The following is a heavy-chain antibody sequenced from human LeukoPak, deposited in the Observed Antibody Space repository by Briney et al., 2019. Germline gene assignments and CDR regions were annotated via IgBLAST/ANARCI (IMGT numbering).Heavy chain of an antibody. V-gene: IGHV3-30*02. J-gene: IGHJ4*02. Sequence: PGGSLRLSCAASGFTFSSNGMHWVRQAPGKGLEWVAFIRFDRSNTYYADSVKGRLTISRDTSKNTLYLQMNSLRPEDTAVYYCAKAGGSSWAVLDYWGQGTLVTVSS. CDR2: IRFDRSNT. CDR1: GFTFSSNG. D-gene: IGHD6-13*01. CDR3: AKAGGSSWAVLDY.